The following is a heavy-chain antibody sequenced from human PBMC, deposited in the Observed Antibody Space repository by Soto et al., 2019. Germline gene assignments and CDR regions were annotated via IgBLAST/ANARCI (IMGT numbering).Heavy chain of an antibody. V-gene: IGHV1-69*13. CDR3: ARDFSPPNTSRGFGSSFDY. D-gene: IGHD6-13*01. CDR1: GGTFSSYA. J-gene: IGHJ4*02. CDR2: IIPIFGTA. Sequence: SVKVSCKASGGTFSSYAISWVRQAPGQGLEWMGGIIPIFGTANYAQKFQGRVTITADESTSTAYMELSSLRSEDTAVYYCARDFSPPNTSRGFGSSFDYWGEGTLVTVPS.